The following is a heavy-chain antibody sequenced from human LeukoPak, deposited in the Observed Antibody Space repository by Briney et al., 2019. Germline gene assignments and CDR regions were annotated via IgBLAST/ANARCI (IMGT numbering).Heavy chain of an antibody. CDR2: IIPIFGTA. D-gene: IGHD6-19*01. J-gene: IGHJ4*02. CDR1: GGTFSGYA. Sequence: ASVKVACKASGGTFSGYAISWVRQAPGQGLEWMGGIIPIFGTANYAQKFQGRVTITTDESTSTAYMELSSLRSEDTAVYYCATGHSDWYPFYFDYWGQGTLVTVSS. V-gene: IGHV1-69*05. CDR3: ATGHSDWYPFYFDY.